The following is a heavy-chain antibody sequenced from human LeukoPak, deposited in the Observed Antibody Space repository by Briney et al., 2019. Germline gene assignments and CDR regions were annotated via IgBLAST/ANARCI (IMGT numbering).Heavy chain of an antibody. CDR3: ASHTVAGTGGSYYYYYYGMDV. D-gene: IGHD6-19*01. Sequence: GGSLRLSCAASGFTFSSYWMSWVRQAPGKGLEWVSSISSSSSYIYYADSVKGRFTISRDNAKNSLYLQMNSLRAEDTAVYYCASHTVAGTGGSYYYYYYGMDVWGQGTTVTVSS. CDR2: ISSSSSYI. J-gene: IGHJ6*02. V-gene: IGHV3-21*01. CDR1: GFTFSSYW.